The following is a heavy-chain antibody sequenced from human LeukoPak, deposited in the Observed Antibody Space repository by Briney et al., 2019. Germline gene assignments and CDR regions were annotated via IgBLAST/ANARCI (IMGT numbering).Heavy chain of an antibody. J-gene: IGHJ5*02. D-gene: IGHD6-13*01. CDR2: IYYSGST. V-gene: IGHV4-39*07. CDR3: AREKNMYSSPFDP. CDR1: GGSISSSSYY. Sequence: SETLSLTCTVSGGSISSSSYYWGWIRQPPGKGLEWIGSIYYSGSTYYNPSLKSRVTISVDTSKNQFSLKLSSVTAADTAVYYCAREKNMYSSPFDPWGQGTLVTVSS.